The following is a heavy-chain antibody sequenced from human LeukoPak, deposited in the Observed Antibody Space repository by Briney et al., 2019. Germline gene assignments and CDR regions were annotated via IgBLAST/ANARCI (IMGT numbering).Heavy chain of an antibody. J-gene: IGHJ3*02. CDR3: ARSIGLPGGSCYFCDAFDI. V-gene: IGHV4-59*01. CDR2: IYYSGST. D-gene: IGHD2-15*01. CDR1: GGSISSYY. Sequence: SETLSLTCTVSGGSISSYYWSWIRQPPGKGLEWIGYIYYSGSTNYNPSLKSRVTISVDTSKNQFSLKLSSVTAADTAVYYCARSIGLPGGSCYFCDAFDIWGQGTMVTVSS.